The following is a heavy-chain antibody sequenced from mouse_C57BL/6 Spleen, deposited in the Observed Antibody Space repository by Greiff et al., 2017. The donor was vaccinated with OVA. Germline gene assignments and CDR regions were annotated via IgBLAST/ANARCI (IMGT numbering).Heavy chain of an antibody. J-gene: IGHJ4*01. Sequence: VKLQQPGAELVRPGSSVKLSCKASGYTFTSYWMDWVKQRPGQGLEWIGNIYPSDSETHYNQKFKDKATLTVDKSSSTAYMQLSSLTSEDSAVYYCARDAYAMDYWGQGTSVTVSS. CDR3: ARDAYAMDY. CDR2: IYPSDSET. V-gene: IGHV1-61*01. CDR1: GYTFTSYW.